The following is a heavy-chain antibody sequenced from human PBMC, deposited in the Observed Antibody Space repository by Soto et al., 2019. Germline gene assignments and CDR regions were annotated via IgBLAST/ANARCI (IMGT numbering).Heavy chain of an antibody. V-gene: IGHV3-33*01. CDR1: VFPVRSYS. CDR3: ASNQTDSDAYSDS. Sequence: HPGGSLRRSGEGSVFPVRSYSIQCGRQAPGKGLEWLGLIWNDGSHSYYADSVKGLCTISRDNYKKTALLEGSNLTDADTSVYCGASNQTDSDAYSDSWGQGTRV. D-gene: IGHD2-15*01. CDR2: IWNDGSHS. J-gene: IGHJ5*01.